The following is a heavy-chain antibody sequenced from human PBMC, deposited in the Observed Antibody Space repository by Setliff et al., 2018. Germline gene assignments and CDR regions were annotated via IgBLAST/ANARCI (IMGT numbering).Heavy chain of an antibody. Sequence: ASVKVSCKASGYTFSRSDVDWVRQAPGQRLEWMGYITPSSGNTGYAPNFQGRVSLTRDASTTTAYMELRGLRSEDAAVYYCVAMAMWGQGTLVTVSS. CDR1: GYTFSRSD. V-gene: IGHV1-8*01. J-gene: IGHJ4*02. CDR2: ITPSSGNT. CDR3: VAMAM.